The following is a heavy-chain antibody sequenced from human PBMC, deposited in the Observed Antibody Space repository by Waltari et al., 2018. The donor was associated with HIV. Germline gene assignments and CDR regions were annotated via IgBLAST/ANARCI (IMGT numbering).Heavy chain of an antibody. CDR1: GGSISSSSYY. D-gene: IGHD1-20*01. CDR3: ARPVTGTGWFDP. V-gene: IGHV4-39*01. J-gene: IGHJ5*02. Sequence: LQLQESGPGLVKPSGTLSLTCTVSGGSISSSSYYWGWIRQPPGKGLEWIGSIYYSGSTYYNPSLKSRVTISVDTSKNQFSLKLSSVTAADTAVYYCARPVTGTGWFDPWGQGTLVTV. CDR2: IYYSGST.